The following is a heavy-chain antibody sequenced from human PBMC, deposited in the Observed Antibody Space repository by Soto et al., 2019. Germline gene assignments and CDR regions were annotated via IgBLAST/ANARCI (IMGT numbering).Heavy chain of an antibody. CDR3: ARALVVVVPTLLAY. CDR1: GFTFSSYW. CDR2: INRDGSEK. V-gene: IGHV3-7*01. J-gene: IGHJ4*02. Sequence: GGSLRLSCAASGFTFSSYWMRVRQAPGKGLEWVANINRDGSEKNYLDSVKGRFTISRDNAKNSLFLQMNSLRAEDTAVYYCARALVVVVPTLLAYWGQGTRVTVSS. D-gene: IGHD2-2*01.